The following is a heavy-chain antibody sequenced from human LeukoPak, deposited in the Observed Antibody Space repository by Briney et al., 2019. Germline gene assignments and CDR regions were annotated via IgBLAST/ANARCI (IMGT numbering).Heavy chain of an antibody. Sequence: PGGSLRLSCAASGFTFSSYWMHWVRQAPGKGLVWVSRINSDGSSTSYADPVKGRFTISRDNSKNTLYLQMNSLRAEDTAVYYCARHYYYDSSGPALDYWGQGTLVTVSS. D-gene: IGHD3-22*01. V-gene: IGHV3-74*01. CDR2: INSDGSST. J-gene: IGHJ4*02. CDR1: GFTFSSYW. CDR3: ARHYYYDSSGPALDY.